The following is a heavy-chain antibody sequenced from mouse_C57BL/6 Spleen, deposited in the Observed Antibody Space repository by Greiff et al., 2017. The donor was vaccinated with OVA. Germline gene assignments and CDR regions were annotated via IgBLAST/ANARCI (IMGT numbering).Heavy chain of an antibody. V-gene: IGHV5-9*01. CDR1: GFTFSSYT. J-gene: IGHJ1*03. CDR3: ARRGVVAHWYFDV. CDR2: ISGGGGNT. Sequence: EVQLMESGGGLVKPGGSLKLSCAASGFTFSSYTMSWVRQTPEKRLEWVATISGGGGNTYYPDSVKGRFTISRDNAKNTLYLQMSSLRSEDTALYYCARRGVVAHWYFDVWGTGTTVTVSS. D-gene: IGHD1-1*01.